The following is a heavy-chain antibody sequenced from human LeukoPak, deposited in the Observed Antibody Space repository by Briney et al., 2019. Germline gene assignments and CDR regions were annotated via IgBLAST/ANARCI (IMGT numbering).Heavy chain of an antibody. CDR1: GGSISSGGYY. D-gene: IGHD3-22*01. CDR2: IYYSGST. Sequence: SQTLSLTCTVSGGSISSGGYYWSWIRQHPGKGLEWIGYIYYSGSTYYNPSLKSRVTISVDTSKNQFSLKLSSVTAADTAVYYCARVISRNYYDSSGYYDYWGQGTLVTVSS. J-gene: IGHJ4*02. CDR3: ARVISRNYYDSSGYYDY. V-gene: IGHV4-31*03.